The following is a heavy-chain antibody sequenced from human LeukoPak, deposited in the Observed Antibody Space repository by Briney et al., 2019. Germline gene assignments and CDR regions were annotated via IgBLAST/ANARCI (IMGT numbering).Heavy chain of an antibody. J-gene: IGHJ5*02. V-gene: IGHV3-33*01. Sequence: PGGSLRLSCAASGFTFSSYGMHWVRQAPGKGLEWVAVIWYDGSNKYYADSVKGRFTISRDNSKNTLYLQMNSLRAEDTAVYYCARDSADSSGWYGWFDPWGQGTLVTVSS. D-gene: IGHD6-19*01. CDR3: ARDSADSSGWYGWFDP. CDR2: IWYDGSNK. CDR1: GFTFSSYG.